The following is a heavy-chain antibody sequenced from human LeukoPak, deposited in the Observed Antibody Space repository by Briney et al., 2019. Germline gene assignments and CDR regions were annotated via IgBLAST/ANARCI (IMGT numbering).Heavy chain of an antibody. CDR2: ISYDGSNK. J-gene: IGHJ5*02. CDR1: GFTFSSYA. V-gene: IGHV3-30-3*01. Sequence: PGGSLRLSCAASGFTFSSYAMHWVRQAPGKGLEWVAVISYDGSNKYYADSVKGRFTISRDNSKNTLYLQMNSLRAEDTAVYYCAKAGRGDWSRRHPWFDPWGQGTLVTVSS. CDR3: AKAGRGDWSRRHPWFDP. D-gene: IGHD3/OR15-3a*01.